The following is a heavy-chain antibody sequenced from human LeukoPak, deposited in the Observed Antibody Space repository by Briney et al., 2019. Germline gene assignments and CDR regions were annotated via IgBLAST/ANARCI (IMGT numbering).Heavy chain of an antibody. V-gene: IGHV4-30-2*01. CDR1: GGSISSGGYS. J-gene: IGHJ6*02. Sequence: SETLSLTCAVSGGSISSGGYSWSWIRQPPGKGLEWIGYIYHSESTYYNPSLKSRVTISVDTSKNQFSLKLSSVTAADTAVYYCARGTYYGPYYYYGMDVWGQGTTVTVSS. D-gene: IGHD3-10*01. CDR3: ARGTYYGPYYYYGMDV. CDR2: IYHSEST.